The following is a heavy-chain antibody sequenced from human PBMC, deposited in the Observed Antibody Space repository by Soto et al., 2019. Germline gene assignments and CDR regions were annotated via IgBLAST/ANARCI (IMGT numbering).Heavy chain of an antibody. J-gene: IGHJ4*02. CDR2: ISAYNGNT. V-gene: IGHV1-18*01. D-gene: IGHD3-16*01. Sequence: ASVKVSCKASGYTFTSYGISWVLQAPGQGLEWMGWISAYNGNTNYAQKLQGRVTMTTDTSTSTAYMELRSLRSDDTAVYYCARDLGGRRELGPDYWGRGTLVTVSS. CDR3: ARDLGGRRELGPDY. CDR1: GYTFTSYG.